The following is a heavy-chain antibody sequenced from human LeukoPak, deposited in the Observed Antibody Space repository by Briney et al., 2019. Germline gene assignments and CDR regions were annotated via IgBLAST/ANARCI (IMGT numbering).Heavy chain of an antibody. V-gene: IGHV3-7*05. CDR1: GFTFSNAW. J-gene: IGHJ4*02. Sequence: GGSLRLSCAASGFTFSNAWMNWVRQAPGKGLEWVANIKQDGSDKYYVDSVKGRFTISRDNAKNSVFLQMNSLRAEDTALYYCARTVRSSGWYGDYWGQGTLVTVSS. D-gene: IGHD6-19*01. CDR2: IKQDGSDK. CDR3: ARTVRSSGWYGDY.